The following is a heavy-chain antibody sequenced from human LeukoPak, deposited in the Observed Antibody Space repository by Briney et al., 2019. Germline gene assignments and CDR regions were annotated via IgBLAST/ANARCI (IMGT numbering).Heavy chain of an antibody. CDR2: IGPSGSTI. CDR1: GFSFSDYD. D-gene: IGHD3-3*01. V-gene: IGHV3-48*01. CDR3: ARGQNYDFPEGAFDI. J-gene: IGHJ3*02. Sequence: GGSLRLSCAASGFSFSDYDMNWVRQAPGEGLEWVSYIGPSGSTIFYADSVKGRFTVSRDNSKNTLYLQMNSLRAEDTAVYYCARGQNYDFPEGAFDIWGQGTMVTVSS.